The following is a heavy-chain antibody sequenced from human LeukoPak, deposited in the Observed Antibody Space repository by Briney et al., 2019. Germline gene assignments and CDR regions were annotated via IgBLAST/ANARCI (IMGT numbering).Heavy chain of an antibody. CDR1: GYTFTGYY. J-gene: IGHJ4*02. D-gene: IGHD2-15*01. CDR3: ARVRSSGAFDY. CDR2: INPNSDGT. V-gene: IGHV1-2*02. Sequence: ASVKVSCKASGYTFTGYYMHWVRQAPGQGLEWMGWINPNSDGTNYAQKFQGRVTMTRDTSISTAYMELSRLRSDDTAVYYCARVRSSGAFDYWGQGTLVTVSS.